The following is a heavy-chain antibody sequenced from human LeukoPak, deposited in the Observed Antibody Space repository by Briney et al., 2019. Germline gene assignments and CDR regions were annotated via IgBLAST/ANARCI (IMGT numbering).Heavy chain of an antibody. V-gene: IGHV4-39*01. J-gene: IGHJ5*02. D-gene: IGHD6-19*01. CDR1: GGSVSSSDYY. CDR3: ARRGSGRNWFDP. Sequence: SETLSLTCTVSGGSVSSSDYYWGWIRQPPGKELEWIASILYSGRTYYNPSLKSGVTISVDTSKNQFSLNLSSVTAADTARYYCARRGSGRNWFDPWGQGTLVTVSS. CDR2: ILYSGRT.